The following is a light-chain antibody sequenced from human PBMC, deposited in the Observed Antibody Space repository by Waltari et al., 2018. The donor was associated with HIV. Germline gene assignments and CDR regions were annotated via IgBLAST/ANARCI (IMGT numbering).Light chain of an antibody. CDR1: QSISRF. J-gene: IGKJ1*01. Sequence: IQMTQSPPSLSASVGDRVTITSRASQSISRFLNWYQQKPGTAPKLLVFGAASLQDGVPSRFSGSGSGTEFTLTINSLQPEDLGTYYCQQSFNTPRTFGQGTKVE. CDR3: QQSFNTPRT. CDR2: GAA. V-gene: IGKV1-39*01.